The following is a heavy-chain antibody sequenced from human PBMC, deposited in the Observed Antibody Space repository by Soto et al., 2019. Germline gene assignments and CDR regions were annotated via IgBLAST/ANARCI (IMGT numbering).Heavy chain of an antibody. CDR1: GFTFSSYG. CDR3: AKDPRVGEQLLSGPDF. CDR2: ISYDGSNK. Sequence: PGGSLRLSCAASGFTFSSYGMHWVRQAPGKGLEWVAVISYDGSNKYYADSVKGRFTISRDNSKNTLYLQMNSLRAEDTAVYYCAKDPRVGEQLLSGPDFCGQGTLVTVSS. D-gene: IGHD3-16*01. V-gene: IGHV3-30*18. J-gene: IGHJ4*02.